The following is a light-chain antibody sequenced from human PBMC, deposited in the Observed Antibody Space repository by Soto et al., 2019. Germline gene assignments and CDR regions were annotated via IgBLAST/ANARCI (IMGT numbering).Light chain of an antibody. V-gene: IGLV2-14*03. Sequence: QSALTQPASVSGSPGQSITISCSGTSSDVGRHNAVSWYQQHPGKVPQLMIYDVSIRPSGISDRLSASKSGNMASLTISGLQAEDEADYYCSSYRVGGSYVFGTGTKVTVL. CDR2: DVS. CDR3: SSYRVGGSYV. CDR1: SSDVGRHNA. J-gene: IGLJ1*01.